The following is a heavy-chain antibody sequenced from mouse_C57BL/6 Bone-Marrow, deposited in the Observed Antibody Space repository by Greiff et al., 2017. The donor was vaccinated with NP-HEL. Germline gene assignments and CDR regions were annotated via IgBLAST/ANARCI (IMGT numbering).Heavy chain of an antibody. J-gene: IGHJ2*01. D-gene: IGHD2-3*01. CDR1: GYTFTDYE. Sequence: VQLQQSGAELVRPGASVTLSCKASGYTFTDYEMHWVKQTPVHGLEWIGAIDPETGGTAYNQKFKGKAILTADKSSSTAYMELRSLTSEDSAVYYCTRYDDGYYYFDYWGQGTTLTVSS. CDR2: IDPETGGT. CDR3: TRYDDGYYYFDY. V-gene: IGHV1-15*01.